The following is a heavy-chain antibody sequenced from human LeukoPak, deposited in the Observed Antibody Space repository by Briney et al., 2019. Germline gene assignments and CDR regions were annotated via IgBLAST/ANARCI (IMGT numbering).Heavy chain of an antibody. CDR3: ARDKGLLWFGELLFSFDY. V-gene: IGHV1-2*02. J-gene: IGHJ4*02. CDR1: GYTFTGYY. Sequence: GASVKVSCKASGYTFTGYYMHWVRQAPGQGLEWMGWINPNSGGTNYAQKFQGRVTMTRDTSISTAYMELSRLRSDDTAVYYCARDKGLLWFGELLFSFDYWGQGTLVTVSS. D-gene: IGHD3-10*01. CDR2: INPNSGGT.